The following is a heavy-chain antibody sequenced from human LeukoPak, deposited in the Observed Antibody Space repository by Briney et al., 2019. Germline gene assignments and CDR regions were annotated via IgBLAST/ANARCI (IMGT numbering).Heavy chain of an antibody. V-gene: IGHV1-18*01. CDR3: ARDGYDFWSGYYTFDY. CDR1: GYTFNSYG. CDR2: ISAYNGNT. Sequence: GASVKVSCKASGYTFNSYGISWVRQAPGQGLEWMGWISAYNGNTNYAQKLQGRVTMTTDTSTSTAYMELRSLRSGDTAVYYCARDGYDFWSGYYTFDYWGQGTLVTVSS. J-gene: IGHJ4*02. D-gene: IGHD3-3*01.